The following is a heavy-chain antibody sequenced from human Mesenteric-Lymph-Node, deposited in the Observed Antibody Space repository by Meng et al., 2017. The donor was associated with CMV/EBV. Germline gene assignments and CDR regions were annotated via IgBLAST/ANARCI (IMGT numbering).Heavy chain of an antibody. CDR2: ISYDGSNK. CDR1: GFTFSSYA. CDR3: ARNYYPDY. Sequence: GESLKISCAASGFTFSSYAMHWVRQAPGKGLEWVAVISYDGSNKYYADSVKGRFTISRDNAKNSLYLQMNSLRAEDTAVYYCARNYYPDYWGQGTLVTVSS. D-gene: IGHD1-7*01. V-gene: IGHV3-30-3*01. J-gene: IGHJ4*02.